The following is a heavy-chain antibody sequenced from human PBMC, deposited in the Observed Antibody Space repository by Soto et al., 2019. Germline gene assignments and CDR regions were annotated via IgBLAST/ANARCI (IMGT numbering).Heavy chain of an antibody. D-gene: IGHD2-21*01. Sequence: QLQLQESGPGLVKPSETLSLTCSVSGVSISSTTFYWGWVRQSPGKALEWIGAISYTGSTYYNPSLQSRVTMSIDTSKNVFSLELSSVTAADTAIYYCARPYSALLVDVWGQGTTITVSS. CDR2: ISYTGST. CDR3: ARPYSALLVDV. J-gene: IGHJ6*02. V-gene: IGHV4-39*02. CDR1: GVSISSTTFY.